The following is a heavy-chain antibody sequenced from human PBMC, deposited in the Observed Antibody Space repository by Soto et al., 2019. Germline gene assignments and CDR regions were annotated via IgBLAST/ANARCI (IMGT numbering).Heavy chain of an antibody. V-gene: IGHV4-59*01. CDR1: GGSISSYY. J-gene: IGHJ4*02. CDR2: IYYSGST. CDR3: ARRYGGNFDF. Sequence: SETLSLTCTVSGGSISSYYWSWIRQPPGKGLEWIGYIYYSGSTNYNPPLKSRVTISVDTSKNQFSLKLSSVTAADTAVYYCARRYGGNFDFWGQGTLVTVSS. D-gene: IGHD1-26*01.